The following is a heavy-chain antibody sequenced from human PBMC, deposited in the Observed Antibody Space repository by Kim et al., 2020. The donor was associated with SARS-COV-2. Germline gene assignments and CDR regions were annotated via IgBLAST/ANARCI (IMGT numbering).Heavy chain of an antibody. Sequence: GGSLRLSCPASGFTFSSYWMSWVRQAPGKGLEWVANIKQDGSEKYYVDSVKGRFTISRDNAKNSLYLQMNSLRAEDTAVYYCARDRSSSWPNYYYYGMDV. D-gene: IGHD6-13*01. CDR1: GFTFSSYW. CDR2: IKQDGSEK. V-gene: IGHV3-7*01. J-gene: IGHJ6*01. CDR3: ARDRSSSWPNYYYYGMDV.